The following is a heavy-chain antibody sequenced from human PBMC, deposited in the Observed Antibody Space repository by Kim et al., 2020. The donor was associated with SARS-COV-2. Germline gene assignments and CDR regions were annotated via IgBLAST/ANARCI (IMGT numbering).Heavy chain of an antibody. J-gene: IGHJ6*02. CDR3: AREGDYLYSSGWDYYYYGMDV. CDR2: IWYDGSNK. D-gene: IGHD6-19*01. Sequence: GGSLRLSCAASGFTFSSYGMHWVRQAPGKGLEWVAVIWYDGSNKYYADSVKGRFTISRDNSKNTLYLQMNSLRAEDTAVYYCAREGDYLYSSGWDYYYYGMDVWGQGTTVTVSS. V-gene: IGHV3-33*01. CDR1: GFTFSSYG.